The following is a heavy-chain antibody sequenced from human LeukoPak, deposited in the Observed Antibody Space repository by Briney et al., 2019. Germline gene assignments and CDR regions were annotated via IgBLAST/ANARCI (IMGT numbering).Heavy chain of an antibody. CDR1: GFTFSSYA. V-gene: IGHV3-30*04. D-gene: IGHD1-26*01. J-gene: IGHJ4*02. CDR2: ISDDGSNK. Sequence: PGRSLRLSCAASGFTFSSYAMHWVRQAPGKGLEWVAVISDDGSNKYYADSVKGRFTISRDNSKNTLYLQMNSLRAEDTAVYYCASSGSYYFDYWGQGTLVTVSS. CDR3: ASSGSYYFDY.